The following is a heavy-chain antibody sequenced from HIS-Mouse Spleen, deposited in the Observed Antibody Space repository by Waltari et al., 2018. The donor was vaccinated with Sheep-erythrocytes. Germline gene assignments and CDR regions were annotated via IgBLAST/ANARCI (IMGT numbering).Heavy chain of an antibody. CDR1: GYTFTGHY. V-gene: IGHV1-2*02. CDR2: INPNSGGT. J-gene: IGHJ6*02. CDR3: ARAYYDFWSGMAYYYGMDV. D-gene: IGHD3-3*01. Sequence: QVQLVQSGAEVKKPGASVKVSCKASGYTFTGHYMHWVRRAPGQGLEWMGWINPNSGGTNYAQKFQGRVTMTRDTSISTAYMELSRLRSDDTAVYYCARAYYDFWSGMAYYYGMDVWGQGTTVTVSS.